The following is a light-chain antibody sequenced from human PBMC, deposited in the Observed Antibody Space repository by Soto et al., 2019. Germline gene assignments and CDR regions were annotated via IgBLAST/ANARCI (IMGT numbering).Light chain of an antibody. CDR3: QQYNGYSRT. Sequence: IQVTQSASALSASEGDRVTITSRASQSIGDSLAWYQQKPGKAPYLLISDVSSLERGVPSRFSGSGSGTEFTLTISSMQPDDFATFYCQQYNGYSRTFGQGTKVDI. CDR2: DVS. J-gene: IGKJ1*01. CDR1: QSIGDS. V-gene: IGKV1-5*01.